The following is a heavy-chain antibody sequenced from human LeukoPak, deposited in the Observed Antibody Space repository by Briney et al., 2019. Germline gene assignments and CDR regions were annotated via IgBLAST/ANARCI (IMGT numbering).Heavy chain of an antibody. Sequence: GGSLRLSCAASGFTFSSYSMTWVRQAPGKGLEWVSSISSSSSYIYYADSVKGRFTISRDNAKNSLYLQMNSLRAEDTAVYYCARGSSGWFSGGDGMDVWGQGTTVTVSS. CDR1: GFTFSSYS. D-gene: IGHD6-19*01. J-gene: IGHJ6*02. V-gene: IGHV3-21*01. CDR2: ISSSSSYI. CDR3: ARGSSGWFSGGDGMDV.